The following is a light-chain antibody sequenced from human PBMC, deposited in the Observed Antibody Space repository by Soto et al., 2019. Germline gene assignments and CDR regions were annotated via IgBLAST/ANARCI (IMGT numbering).Light chain of an antibody. CDR3: SSYTSSSPLVV. Sequence: QSALTQPASVSGSPGQSITISCTGTSSDVGGYNYVSWYQQHPGKAPKFMIYDVSNRPSGVSNRFSGSKSGNTASLTISGLQAEDAADYYGSSYTSSSPLVVFGGGTKLTVL. CDR1: SSDVGGYNY. J-gene: IGLJ2*01. V-gene: IGLV2-14*01. CDR2: DVS.